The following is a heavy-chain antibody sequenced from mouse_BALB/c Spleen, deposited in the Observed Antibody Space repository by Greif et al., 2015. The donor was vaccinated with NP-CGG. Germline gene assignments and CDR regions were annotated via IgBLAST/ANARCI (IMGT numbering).Heavy chain of an antibody. CDR2: IWSGGST. Sequence: VQLQQSGPGLVQSSQSLSITCTVSGFSLTSYGVHWVRQSPGKGLEWLGVIWSGGSTDYNAAFISRLSISKDNSKSQVFFKMNSLQANDTAIYCCARNCYGSSYFAMDYWGQGTSVTVSS. D-gene: IGHD1-1*01. J-gene: IGHJ4*01. V-gene: IGHV2-2*02. CDR3: ARNCYGSSYFAMDY. CDR1: GFSLTSYG.